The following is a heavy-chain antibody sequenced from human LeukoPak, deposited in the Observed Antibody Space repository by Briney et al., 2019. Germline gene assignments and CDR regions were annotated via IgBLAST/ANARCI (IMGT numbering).Heavy chain of an antibody. D-gene: IGHD2-2*01. Sequence: GGSLRLSCAASGFTFSDYGMHWVRQAPGKGLEWVAFIRYDGSHKYYVDSVKGRFIISRDNSKNTLYLQMNSLRAEDTAVYYCAKEVVPAALPWSYYMDVWGKGTTVTISS. CDR2: IRYDGSHK. J-gene: IGHJ6*03. CDR1: GFTFSDYG. CDR3: AKEVVPAALPWSYYMDV. V-gene: IGHV3-30*02.